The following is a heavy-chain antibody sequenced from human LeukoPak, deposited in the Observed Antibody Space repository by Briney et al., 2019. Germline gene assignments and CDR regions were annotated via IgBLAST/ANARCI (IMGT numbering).Heavy chain of an antibody. V-gene: IGHV4-31*03. Sequence: PSETLSLTCTVSGGSISSGGYYWSWIRQHPGKGLEWVGYIYYSGSTYYTPSLKSRVTISVDTSNNQFSLKLSSVTAADTAVYYCARIGYSGYDFDYWGQGTLVTVSS. CDR1: GGSISSGGYY. J-gene: IGHJ4*02. CDR2: IYYSGST. CDR3: ARIGYSGYDFDY. D-gene: IGHD5-12*01.